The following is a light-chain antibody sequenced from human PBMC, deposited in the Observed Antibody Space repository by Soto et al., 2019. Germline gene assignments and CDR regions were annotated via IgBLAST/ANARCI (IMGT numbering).Light chain of an antibody. CDR3: QSYDTRLSGSI. CDR1: SSNIRAGFD. CDR2: GNS. V-gene: IGLV1-40*01. J-gene: IGLJ2*01. Sequence: QSALTQPPSLSGAPGQRVSISCTGSSSNIRAGFDVHWYQQLPGTAPKLLISGNSNRPSGVPDRFSVSKSGTSASLAITGLQDEDEAEYYCQSYDTRLSGSIFGGGTKLTVL.